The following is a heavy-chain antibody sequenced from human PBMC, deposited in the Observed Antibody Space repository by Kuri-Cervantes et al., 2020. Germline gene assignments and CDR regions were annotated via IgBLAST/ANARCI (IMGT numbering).Heavy chain of an antibody. J-gene: IGHJ4*02. CDR3: AKATYYYDSSGYPLD. Sequence: GGSLRLSCAASGFTFSSYSMNWVRQAPGKGLEWVSSISSSSSYIYYADSVKGRFTISRDNAKNSLYLQMNSLRAEDTALYYCAKATYYYDSSGYPLDWGQGTLVTVSS. CDR2: ISSSSSYI. V-gene: IGHV3-21*04. CDR1: GFTFSSYS. D-gene: IGHD3-22*01.